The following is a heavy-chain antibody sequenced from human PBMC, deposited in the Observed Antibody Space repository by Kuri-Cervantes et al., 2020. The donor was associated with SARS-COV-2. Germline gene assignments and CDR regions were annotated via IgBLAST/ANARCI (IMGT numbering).Heavy chain of an antibody. CDR2: ISSSSSTI. CDR1: GFTFSSCS. V-gene: IGHV3-48*04. Sequence: GESLKISCAASGFTFSSCSMNWVRQAPGKGLEWVSYISSSSSTIYYADSVKGRFTISRDNAKNTLYLQMNSLRAEDTAVYYCARVRAARISFDAFDIWGQGKMVNVSS. J-gene: IGHJ3*02. D-gene: IGHD6-6*01. CDR3: ARVRAARISFDAFDI.